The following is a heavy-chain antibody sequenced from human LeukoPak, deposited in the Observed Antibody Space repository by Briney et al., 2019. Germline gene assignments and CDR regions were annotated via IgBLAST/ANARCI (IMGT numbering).Heavy chain of an antibody. CDR1: GGSISSYY. CDR2: IYYSGST. D-gene: IGHD2-8*01. CDR3: AGEIVLMVPGAFDI. V-gene: IGHV4-59*01. J-gene: IGHJ3*02. Sequence: SETLSLTCTVSGGSISSYYWSWIRQPPGKGLEWIGYIYYSGSTNYNPSLKRRVTISVDTSKNQFSLKLSSVTAADTAVYYCAGEIVLMVPGAFDIWGQGTMVTVSS.